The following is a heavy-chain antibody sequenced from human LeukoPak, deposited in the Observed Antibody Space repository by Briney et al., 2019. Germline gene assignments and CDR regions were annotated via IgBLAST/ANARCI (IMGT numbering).Heavy chain of an antibody. CDR3: AREPGLGEPAFDY. Sequence: SETLSLTCTVSGGSISSGGYYWSWIRQHPGKGLEWIGYIYYSGSTYYNPSLKSRVTISVDTSKNQFSLKLSSVTAADTAVYYCAREPGLGEPAFDYWGQGTLVTVSS. D-gene: IGHD3-10*01. V-gene: IGHV4-31*03. CDR1: GGSISSGGYY. J-gene: IGHJ4*02. CDR2: IYYSGST.